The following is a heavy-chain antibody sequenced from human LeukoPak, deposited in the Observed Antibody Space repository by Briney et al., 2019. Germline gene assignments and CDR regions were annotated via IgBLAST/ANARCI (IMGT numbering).Heavy chain of an antibody. J-gene: IGHJ4*02. V-gene: IGHV4-31*03. CDR2: IYYSGST. Sequence: PSETLSLTCTVSGGSISSGGYYWSWIRQHPGKGLEWIGYIYYSGSTYYNPSLKGRVTISVDTSKNQFSLKLSSVTAADTAVYYCASLRRTGDSTVDYWGQGTLVTVSS. CDR3: ASLRRTGDSTVDY. D-gene: IGHD7-27*01. CDR1: GGSISSGGYY.